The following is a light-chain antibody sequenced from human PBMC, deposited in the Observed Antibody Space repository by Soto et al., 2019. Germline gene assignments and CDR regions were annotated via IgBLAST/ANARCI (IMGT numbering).Light chain of an antibody. CDR3: QQYNSYSPT. CDR2: DAS. Sequence: DIQMTQSPSTLSASVGDRVTITCRASQSISSWLAWYKQKPGKAPKLLIYDASSLESGVPSMFSGSGSGTEFTLTISSLQPDDFATYYCQQYNSYSPTFGQGTKVDIK. CDR1: QSISSW. V-gene: IGKV1-5*01. J-gene: IGKJ1*01.